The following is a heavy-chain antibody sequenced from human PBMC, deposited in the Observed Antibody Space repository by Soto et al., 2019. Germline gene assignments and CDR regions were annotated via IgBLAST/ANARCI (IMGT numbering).Heavy chain of an antibody. CDR1: GYTFTSYG. J-gene: IGHJ4*02. V-gene: IGHV1-18*01. Sequence: GASVKVSYKASGYTFTSYGISWVRQAPGQGLEWMGWISAYNGNTNYAQKLQGRVTMTTDTSTSTAYMELRSLRSDDTTVYYCARDSPFYYDSSALGYWGQGTLVTVSS. CDR2: ISAYNGNT. D-gene: IGHD3-22*01. CDR3: ARDSPFYYDSSALGY.